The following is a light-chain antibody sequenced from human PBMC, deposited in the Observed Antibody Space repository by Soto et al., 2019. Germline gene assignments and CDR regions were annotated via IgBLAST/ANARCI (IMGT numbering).Light chain of an antibody. CDR2: GAS. V-gene: IGKV3-15*01. CDR1: QSVSSN. CDR3: QQYNNWLTWT. Sequence: EIVVTQSPSTLSVSPGERATLSCRASQSVSSNLAWYQQKPGQAPRLLIYGASTRATDIPARFSGSGSGTEFTLTISSLQSEDFAVYYCQQYNNWLTWTFGQGTKVDIK. J-gene: IGKJ1*01.